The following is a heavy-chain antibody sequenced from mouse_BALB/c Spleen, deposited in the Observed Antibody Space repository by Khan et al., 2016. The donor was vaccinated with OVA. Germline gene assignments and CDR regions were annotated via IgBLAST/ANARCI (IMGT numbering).Heavy chain of an antibody. CDR3: SSELGRYYAMDY. J-gene: IGHJ4*01. Sequence: EVQLQESGPGLVKPSQSLSLTCTVTGNSITRDYAWNWIRQFPGNKLEWMGYITNSGSTTYNPSLTSRTPITRDTSTNRFFLQLNSVTTEDTATYYCSSELGRYYAMDYWGQGTSVTVSS. V-gene: IGHV3-2*02. CDR1: GNSITRDYA. CDR2: ITNSGST. D-gene: IGHD4-1*01.